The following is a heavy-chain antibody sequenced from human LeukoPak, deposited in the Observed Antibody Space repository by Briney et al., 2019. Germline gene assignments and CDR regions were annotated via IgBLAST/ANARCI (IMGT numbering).Heavy chain of an antibody. V-gene: IGHV1-2*02. J-gene: IGHJ4*02. CDR3: ARVNSGSYRPTGY. CDR1: GYTFTGYY. D-gene: IGHD1-26*01. CDR2: INPNSGGT. Sequence: ASVKVSCKASGYTFTGYYMHWVRQAPGQGLEWMGWINPNSGGTNYAQKFQGGVTMTRDTSISTAYMELSRLRSDDTAVYYCARVNSGSYRPTGYWGQGTLVTVSS.